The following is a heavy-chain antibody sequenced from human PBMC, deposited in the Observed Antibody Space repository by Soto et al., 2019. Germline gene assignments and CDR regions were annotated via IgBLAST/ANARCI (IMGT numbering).Heavy chain of an antibody. J-gene: IGHJ6*02. CDR3: TTDKPYWSNYYYYGMDV. Sequence: GGSLRLSCAASGFTFSNAWMSWVRQAPGKGLEWVGRIKSKTDGGTTDYAAPVKGRFTISRDDSKNTLYLQMNSLKTEDTAVYYCTTDKPYWSNYYYYGMDVWGQGTTVTVSS. D-gene: IGHD1-1*01. CDR2: IKSKTDGGTT. CDR1: GFTFSNAW. V-gene: IGHV3-15*01.